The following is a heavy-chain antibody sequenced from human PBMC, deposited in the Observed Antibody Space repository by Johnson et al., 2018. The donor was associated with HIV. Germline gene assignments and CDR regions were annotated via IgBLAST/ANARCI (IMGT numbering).Heavy chain of an antibody. D-gene: IGHD2-15*01. CDR1: GFTFGDYA. J-gene: IGHJ3*02. Sequence: VQLVESGGGLVQPGRSLRLSCAASGFTFGDYAMHWVRQAPGNGLEWVSGISWNSDTIGYADSVKGRFTISRDNAKNSLYLQMNSLRAEDTAVYYCARETRGGGGAFDIWGQGTMVTVSS. CDR3: ARETRGGGGAFDI. V-gene: IGHV3-9*01. CDR2: ISWNSDTI.